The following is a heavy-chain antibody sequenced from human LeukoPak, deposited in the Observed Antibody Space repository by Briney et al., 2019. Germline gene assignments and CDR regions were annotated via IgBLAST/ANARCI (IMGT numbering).Heavy chain of an antibody. CDR2: INPNSGGT. D-gene: IGHD6-13*01. CDR3: ARAKREPYSSSWSVNVIRYYYYGMDV. J-gene: IGHJ6*02. Sequence: ASVKVSCKASGYTFTGYYMHWVRQAPGQGLEWMGWINPNSGGTNYAQKFRGRVTKTRDTPISTAYMELSRLRSDDTAVYYCARAKREPYSSSWSVNVIRYYYYGMDVWGQGTTVTVSS. CDR1: GYTFTGYY. V-gene: IGHV1-2*02.